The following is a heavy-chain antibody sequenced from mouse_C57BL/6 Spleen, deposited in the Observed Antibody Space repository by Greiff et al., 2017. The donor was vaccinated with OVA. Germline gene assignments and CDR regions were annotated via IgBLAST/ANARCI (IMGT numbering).Heavy chain of an antibody. J-gene: IGHJ3*01. CDR1: GFTFSSYA. V-gene: IGHV5-9-1*02. D-gene: IGHD1-1*01. CDR3: TREYYGSSSFAY. CDR2: ISSGGDYI. Sequence: EVHLVESGEGLVKPGGSLKLSCAASGFTFSSYAMPWVRQTPEQRLEWVAYISSGGDYIYYADTVKGRFTISRDNARNTLYLQMSSLKSEDTAMYYCTREYYGSSSFAYWGQGTLVTVSA.